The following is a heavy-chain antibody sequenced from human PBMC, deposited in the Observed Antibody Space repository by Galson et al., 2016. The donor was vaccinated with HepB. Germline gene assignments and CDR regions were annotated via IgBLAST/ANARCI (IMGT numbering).Heavy chain of an antibody. CDR1: GFSFHRFG. Sequence: SLRLSCAASGFSFHRFGMHWVRQAPGKRLEWVAVIWYDGSESEYLESVQGRFTVSRDNSKKTLYLQMDSLRNDDTAVYYLARGKGADYKDAFELWGQGTRVTVSS. CDR2: IWYDGSES. D-gene: IGHD4-11*01. CDR3: ARGKGADYKDAFEL. J-gene: IGHJ3*01. V-gene: IGHV3-33*01.